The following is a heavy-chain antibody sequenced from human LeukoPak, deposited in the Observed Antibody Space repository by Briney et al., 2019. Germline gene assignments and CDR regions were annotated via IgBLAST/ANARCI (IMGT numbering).Heavy chain of an antibody. CDR3: AKDACSSTSCYDPLRYFDY. CDR1: GFTFSSYG. D-gene: IGHD2-2*01. CDR2: ISYDGSNN. V-gene: IGHV3-30*18. Sequence: PGRSLRLSCAASGFTFSSYGMHWVRQAPGKGLEWVAVISYDGSNNYYADSVKGRFTISRDNSKNTLYLQMNSLRAEDTAVYYCAKDACSSTSCYDPLRYFDYWGQGTLVTVSS. J-gene: IGHJ4*02.